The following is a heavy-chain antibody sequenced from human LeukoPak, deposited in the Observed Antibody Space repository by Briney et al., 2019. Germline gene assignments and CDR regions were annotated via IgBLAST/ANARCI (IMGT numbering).Heavy chain of an antibody. CDR1: GFTFSDYY. V-gene: IGHV3-11*01. D-gene: IGHD6-13*01. CDR3: ARGEDSSSRPLDI. Sequence: GGSLRLSCAASGFTFSDYYLNWIRQAPGKGLEWVSYISSSGNTIYYADSVKGRFTISRDNAKNSLYLQMNSLRVEDTAVYYCARGEDSSSRPLDIWGQGTMVTVSS. J-gene: IGHJ3*02. CDR2: ISSSGNTI.